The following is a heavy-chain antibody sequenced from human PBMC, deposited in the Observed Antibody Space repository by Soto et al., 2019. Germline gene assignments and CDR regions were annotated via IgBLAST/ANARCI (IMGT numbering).Heavy chain of an antibody. Sequence: EVQLVESGGGLIQPGGSLRLSCAASGFTVSSNYMTWVRKAPGKGLEWVSLLYSGGATYYADSVKGRFTISRDNSTXVVYLQMNSLRVEDTAVYYCARGLGNGVYGEPGDYWGQGTLVTVSS. D-gene: IGHD4-17*01. CDR2: LYSGGAT. CDR1: GFTVSSNY. V-gene: IGHV3-53*01. J-gene: IGHJ4*02. CDR3: ARGLGNGVYGEPGDY.